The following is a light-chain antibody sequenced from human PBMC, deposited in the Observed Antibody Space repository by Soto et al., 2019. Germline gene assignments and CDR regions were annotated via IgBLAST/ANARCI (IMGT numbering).Light chain of an antibody. CDR1: SSDVGAYNL. Sequence: QSVLAQPASVSGSPGQSITISCTGTSSDVGAYNLVSWYQHHPDKAPKLIIYEVSNRPSGVSNRFSGSKSGNTASLTISGLQAEDEADYYCSSYTSSSSYVFGTGTKVTVL. V-gene: IGLV2-14*01. J-gene: IGLJ1*01. CDR3: SSYTSSSSYV. CDR2: EVS.